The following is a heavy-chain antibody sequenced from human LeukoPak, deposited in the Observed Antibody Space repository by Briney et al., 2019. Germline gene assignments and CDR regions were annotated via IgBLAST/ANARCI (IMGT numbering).Heavy chain of an antibody. J-gene: IGHJ5*02. CDR1: GFTFSSYA. D-gene: IGHD6-13*01. Sequence: PGGSLRLSCAASGFTFSSYAMSWVRQAPGKGLEWVSVVSGSGDRTYYADSVKGRFTISRDNSKNTLFLQMNSLRAEDTAVYYCAKDRSTRWYNWFDPWGQGTLVTVSS. V-gene: IGHV3-23*01. CDR3: AKDRSTRWYNWFDP. CDR2: VSGSGDRT.